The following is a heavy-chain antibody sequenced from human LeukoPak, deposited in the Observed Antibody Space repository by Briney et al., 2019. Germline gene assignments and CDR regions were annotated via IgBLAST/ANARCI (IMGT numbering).Heavy chain of an antibody. V-gene: IGHV3-23*01. Sequence: AGGSLRLSCAASGFTFSSYAMSWARQAPGKGLEWVSAISGSGGSTYYADSVKGRFTIPRDNSKNTLYLQMNSLRAEDTAVYYCAKVTSRSYRSGRPLGYWGQGDLVTVSS. CDR3: AKVTSRSYRSGRPLGY. J-gene: IGHJ4*02. CDR2: ISGSGGST. CDR1: GFTFSSYA. D-gene: IGHD6-19*01.